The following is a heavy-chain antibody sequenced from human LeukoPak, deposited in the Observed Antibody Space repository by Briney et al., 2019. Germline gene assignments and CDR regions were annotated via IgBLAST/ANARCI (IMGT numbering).Heavy chain of an antibody. CDR2: IYTSGST. CDR3: ARLPHSSSWGYYYYMDV. Sequence: SETLSLTCTVSGGSISSYYWSWIRQPPGRGLEWIGYIYTSGSTNYNPSLKSRVTISVDTSKNQFSLKLSSVTAADTAVYYCARLPHSSSWGYYYYMDVWGKGTTVTVSS. D-gene: IGHD6-13*01. V-gene: IGHV4-4*09. J-gene: IGHJ6*03. CDR1: GGSISSYY.